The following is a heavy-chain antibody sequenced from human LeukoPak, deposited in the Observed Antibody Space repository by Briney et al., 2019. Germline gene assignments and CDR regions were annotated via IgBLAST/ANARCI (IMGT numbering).Heavy chain of an antibody. D-gene: IGHD7-27*01. V-gene: IGHV3-74*01. J-gene: IGHJ6*03. Sequence: PGGSLTLSCVVSGFTFNTYFMHWVRQSPGKGLVWVSHIDTDGSGTGYADSVKGRFIISRDNAKNTLYLQMHSPRAEDTAVYYCARSGPEHWGSNYYFYMDVWGKGTTVTVSS. CDR1: GFTFNTYF. CDR3: ARSGPEHWGSNYYFYMDV. CDR2: IDTDGSGT.